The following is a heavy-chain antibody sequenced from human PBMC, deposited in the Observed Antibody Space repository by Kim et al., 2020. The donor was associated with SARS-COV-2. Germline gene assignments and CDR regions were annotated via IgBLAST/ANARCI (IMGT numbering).Heavy chain of an antibody. Sequence: SETLSLTCTVSGGSISSYYWSWIRQPPGKGLEWIGYIYYSGSTNYNPSLKSRVTISVDTSKNQFSLKLSSVTAEDTAVYYCARSVAAVAFDIWGQGTMVT. CDR3: ARSVAAVAFDI. CDR1: GGSISSYY. D-gene: IGHD6-13*01. J-gene: IGHJ3*02. V-gene: IGHV4-59*13. CDR2: IYYSGST.